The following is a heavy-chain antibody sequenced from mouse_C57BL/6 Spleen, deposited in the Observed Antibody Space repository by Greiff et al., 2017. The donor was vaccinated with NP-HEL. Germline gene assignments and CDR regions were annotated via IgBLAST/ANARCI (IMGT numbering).Heavy chain of an antibody. J-gene: IGHJ2*01. Sequence: VKLQESGAELARPGASVKLSCKASGYTFTSYGISWVKQRTGQGLEWIGEIYPRSGNTYYNEKFKGKAILTEDKSSSTAYMQLRSLTSEDSAVYFCARLITTVVPFFDYWGQGTTLTVSS. CDR2: IYPRSGNT. CDR3: ARLITTVVPFFDY. D-gene: IGHD1-1*01. CDR1: GYTFTSYG. V-gene: IGHV1-81*01.